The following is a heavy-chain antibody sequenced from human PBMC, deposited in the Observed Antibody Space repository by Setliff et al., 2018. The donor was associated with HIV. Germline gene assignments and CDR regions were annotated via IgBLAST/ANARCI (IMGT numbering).Heavy chain of an antibody. V-gene: IGHV4-34*10. Sequence: SETLSLTCAVYGASFSGYYWAWIRQSSERGLEFIGEINHSGITNYNPSLKSRVTLSRDASKNQFFLKLASVTAADTAIYYCARSPGGGRLPYFFDFWGQGTLVTVTS. J-gene: IGHJ4*02. CDR2: INHSGIT. CDR3: ARSPGGGRLPYFFDF. CDR1: GASFSGYY. D-gene: IGHD2-15*01.